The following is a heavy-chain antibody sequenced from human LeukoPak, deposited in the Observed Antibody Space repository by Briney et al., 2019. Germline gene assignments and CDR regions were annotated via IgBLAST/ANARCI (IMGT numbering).Heavy chain of an antibody. CDR3: ARDLEGACYDSGC. Sequence: PGGSLRLSCAASGFTFSSYSMNWVRQAPGKGLEWVSSISSSSSYIYYADSVKGRFTISRDNAKNSLYLQMNSLRAEDTAVYYCARDLEGACYDSGCWGQGTLVTVSS. J-gene: IGHJ4*02. V-gene: IGHV3-21*01. CDR1: GFTFSSYS. D-gene: IGHD2-21*02. CDR2: ISSSSSYI.